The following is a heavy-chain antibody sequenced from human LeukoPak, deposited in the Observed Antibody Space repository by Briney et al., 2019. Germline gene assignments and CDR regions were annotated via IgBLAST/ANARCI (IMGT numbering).Heavy chain of an antibody. J-gene: IGHJ4*02. V-gene: IGHV1-3*01. D-gene: IGHD4-23*01. CDR1: GYTFTSYA. CDR2: INAGNGNT. CDR3: ATDLGDYGGRNVDY. Sequence: GASVKVSCKASGYTFTSYAMHWVRQAPGQRLEWMGWINAGNGNTKYSQKFQGRVTITRDTSASTAYMELSSLRSEDTAVYYCATDLGDYGGRNVDYWGQGTLVTVSS.